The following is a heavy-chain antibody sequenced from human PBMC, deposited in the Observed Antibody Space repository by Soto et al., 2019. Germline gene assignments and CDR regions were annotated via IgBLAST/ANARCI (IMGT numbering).Heavy chain of an antibody. CDR1: GGTFSSYA. CDR2: IIPISETT. J-gene: IGHJ6*02. V-gene: IGHV1-69*01. D-gene: IGHD2-2*01. CDR3: ARSQGSSTSLEIYYYYYYGMDV. Sequence: QVQLVQSGAEVKKPGSSVKVSCKASGGTFSSYAISWVRQAPGQGLEWMGGIIPISETTNYAQKFQGRVTITADESKSTAYMELSSLRSEDTALYDCARSQGSSTSLEIYYYYYYGMDVWGQGTTVTVSS.